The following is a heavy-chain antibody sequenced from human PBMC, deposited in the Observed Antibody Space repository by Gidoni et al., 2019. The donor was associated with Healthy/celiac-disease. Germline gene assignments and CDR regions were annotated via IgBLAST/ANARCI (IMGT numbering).Heavy chain of an antibody. V-gene: IGHV3-7*01. CDR2: KKQDGSEK. Sequence: EVQLVESGGGLVQPGGSLSLSWAASGFTFSSYWVSWVRQAPGKGLEGVDNKKQDGSEKYYVDSVKGRFTISRDNAKNSLYLQMNSLRAEDTAVYYCARDRWGEMATSYFDYWGQGTLVTVSS. CDR3: ARDRWGEMATSYFDY. CDR1: GFTFSSYW. J-gene: IGHJ4*02. D-gene: IGHD5-12*01.